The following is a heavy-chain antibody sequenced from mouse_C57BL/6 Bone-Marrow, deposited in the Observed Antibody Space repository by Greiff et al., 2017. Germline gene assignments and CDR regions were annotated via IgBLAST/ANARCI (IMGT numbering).Heavy chain of an antibody. CDR2: IYPSDSET. V-gene: IGHV1-61*01. J-gene: IGHJ1*03. CDR1: GYTFTSYW. CDR3: AREGHYYGYERYFDV. D-gene: IGHD2-2*01. Sequence: VQLQQPGAELVRPGSSVKLSCKASGYTFTSYWMDWVKQRPGQGLEWIGNIYPSDSETHYNQKFKDKATLTVDKSSSTAYMQLSSLTSEDSAVYYCAREGHYYGYERYFDVWGTGTTVTVSS.